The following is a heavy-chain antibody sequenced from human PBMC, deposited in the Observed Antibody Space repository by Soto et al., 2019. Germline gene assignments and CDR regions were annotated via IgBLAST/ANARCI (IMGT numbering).Heavy chain of an antibody. J-gene: IGHJ6*02. CDR3: AKCYYDSSGCFFSDNYHYYGMDV. D-gene: IGHD3-22*01. CDR1: GFTFSSYA. Sequence: GGSLRLSCAASGFTFSSYAMNWVRQAPGKGLEWVSTISGGGSSTYSADSVKGRFTISRDNSKNTLYLQMNSLRAEDTAVYYCAKCYYDSSGCFFSDNYHYYGMDVWGQGTTVTVSS. CDR2: ISGGGSST. V-gene: IGHV3-23*01.